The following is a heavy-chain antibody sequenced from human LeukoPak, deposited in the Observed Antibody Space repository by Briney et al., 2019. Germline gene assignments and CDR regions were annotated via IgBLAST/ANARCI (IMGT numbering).Heavy chain of an antibody. J-gene: IGHJ4*02. Sequence: MXXXGQAAGRGREGVAIIKQDGSEQYYVDSVKGRFTISRDNAKTSLYLQMNSLRAEDTAVYFCARLADYWGQGTLVTVSS. CDR2: IKQDGSEQ. V-gene: IGHV3-7*01. CDR3: ARLADY.